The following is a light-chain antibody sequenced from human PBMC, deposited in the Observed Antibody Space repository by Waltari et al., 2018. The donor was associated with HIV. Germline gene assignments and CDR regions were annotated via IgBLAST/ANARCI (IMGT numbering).Light chain of an antibody. CDR3: QTWGTGIQV. CDR2: LNSDGSH. CDR1: SGNRSYA. V-gene: IGLV4-69*01. J-gene: IGLJ3*02. Sequence: HLVLTQSPSASASLGASVRLTCTLSSGNRSYAIAWHQQQPETGPRFLMKLNSDGSHNKGDGVPDRFSGSSSGAERYLTITSLQSDDEADYYCQTWGTGIQVFGGGTKLTVL.